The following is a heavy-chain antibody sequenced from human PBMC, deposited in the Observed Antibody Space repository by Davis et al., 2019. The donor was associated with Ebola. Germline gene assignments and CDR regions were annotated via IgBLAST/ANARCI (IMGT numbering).Heavy chain of an antibody. CDR2: ISISSAFI. Sequence: GGSLRLSCAASGFSFSTYTMTWVRQAPGKGLEWVSSISISSAFIYYADSVKGRFTVSRDNAKNSLSLQMDSLRAADTAVYYCARVGGALVPNYYFDYWGQGTLVTVSS. V-gene: IGHV3-21*01. CDR1: GFSFSTYT. J-gene: IGHJ4*02. CDR3: ARVGGALVPNYYFDY. D-gene: IGHD3-16*01.